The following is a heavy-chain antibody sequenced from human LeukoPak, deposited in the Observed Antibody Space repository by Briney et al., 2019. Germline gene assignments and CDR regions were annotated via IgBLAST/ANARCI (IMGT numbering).Heavy chain of an antibody. J-gene: IGHJ4*02. Sequence: AASVKVSCKASGYTFTTYAMHRVRQAPGQRLEWMGWINAGNGNTKYSQKFQARVTITRDTSASTAYMELSSLRSEDTAVYYCARDPIGSRWPYYFDYWGQGTLVTVSS. V-gene: IGHV1-3*01. D-gene: IGHD6-13*01. CDR1: GYTFTTYA. CDR2: INAGNGNT. CDR3: ARDPIGSRWPYYFDY.